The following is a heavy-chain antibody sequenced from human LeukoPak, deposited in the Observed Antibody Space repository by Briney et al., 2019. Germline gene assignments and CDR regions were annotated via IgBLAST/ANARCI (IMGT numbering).Heavy chain of an antibody. CDR2: ITRFTGTT. CDR3: ARDTRLMYYFDF. D-gene: IGHD2-2*01. J-gene: IGHJ4*02. V-gene: IGHV3-23*01. Sequence: GGSLRLSCAASGFTFSNYAMTWVRQAPGRGLEWISTITRFTGTTYYADSVKGRFTISRGDSNSTLYLQMNNLRAGDTAVYYCARDTRLMYYFDFWGQGALVTVSS. CDR1: GFTFSNYA.